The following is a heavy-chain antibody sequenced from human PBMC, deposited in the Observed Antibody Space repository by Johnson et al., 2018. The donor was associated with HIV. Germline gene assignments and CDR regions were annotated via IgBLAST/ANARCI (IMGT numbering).Heavy chain of an antibody. V-gene: IGHV3-30-3*01. D-gene: IGHD6-13*01. J-gene: IGHJ3*02. CDR2: ISHDGSNK. Sequence: QVQLVESGGRVVQPGRSLRLSCAASGFTFSSYAMHWVRQAPGKGLEWVAVISHDGSNKYYADSVRGRFTISRDKSRNTLYLQMNSLRAEDTAVHYCARGIAAAPLWAFDIWGQGTMVTVSS. CDR3: ARGIAAAPLWAFDI. CDR1: GFTFSSYA.